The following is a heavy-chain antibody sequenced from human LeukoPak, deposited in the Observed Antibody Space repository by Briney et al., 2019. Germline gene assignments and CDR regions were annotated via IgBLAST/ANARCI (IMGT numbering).Heavy chain of an antibody. V-gene: IGHV4-59*08. J-gene: IGHJ4*02. CDR2: IYYSGST. CDR1: GGSISGYY. CDR3: AGYATTVTTNDY. Sequence: PSETLSLTCTVSGGSISGYYWSWIRQPPGKGLEWIWFIYYSGSTSYNPSLKSRVTVPVDTSKNHFSLKLSSVSAADTAVYYCAGYATTVTTNDYWGQGTLVTVSS. D-gene: IGHD4-17*01.